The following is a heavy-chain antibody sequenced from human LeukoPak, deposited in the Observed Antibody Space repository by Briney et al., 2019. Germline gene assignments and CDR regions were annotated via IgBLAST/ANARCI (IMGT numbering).Heavy chain of an antibody. CDR2: IYYSGST. J-gene: IGHJ6*02. V-gene: IGHV4-59*01. CDR3: ARHPKRYCSSTSCYNYYYYGMDV. CDR1: GGSISSYY. D-gene: IGHD2-2*02. Sequence: SETLSLTCTVSGGSISSYYWSWIRQPPGKGLEWIGYIYYSGSTNYNPSLKSRVTISVDTSKNQFSLKLSSVTAADTAVYYCARHPKRYCSSTSCYNYYYYGMDVWGQGTTVTVSS.